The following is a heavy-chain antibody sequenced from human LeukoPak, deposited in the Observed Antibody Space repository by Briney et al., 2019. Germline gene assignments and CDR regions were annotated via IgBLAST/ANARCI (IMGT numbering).Heavy chain of an antibody. CDR2: ISGSGGST. Sequence: GGSLRLSCAASGFTFSSYAMSWARQAPGKGLEWVSAISGSGGSTYYADSVEGRFTISRDNSKNTLYLPMNSLRAKATAVSYCEKIEVNGYYFPDGMDVWGQGTTVTVSS. CDR3: EKIEVNGYYFPDGMDV. V-gene: IGHV3-23*01. D-gene: IGHD3-22*01. J-gene: IGHJ6*02. CDR1: GFTFSSYA.